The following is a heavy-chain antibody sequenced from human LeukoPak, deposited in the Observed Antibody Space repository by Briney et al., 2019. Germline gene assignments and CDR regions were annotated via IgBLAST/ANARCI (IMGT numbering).Heavy chain of an antibody. D-gene: IGHD2-15*01. CDR3: AAYCSGGSCYSGD. J-gene: IGHJ4*02. CDR2: IIPILGIA. CDR1: GGTFSSYA. Sequence: GASVKVSCKASGGTFSSYAISWVRQAPGQGLEWMGRIIPILGIANYAQKFQDRVTITADKSTSTAYMELSSLRSEDTAVYYCAAYCSGGSCYSGDWGQGTLVTVSS. V-gene: IGHV1-69*04.